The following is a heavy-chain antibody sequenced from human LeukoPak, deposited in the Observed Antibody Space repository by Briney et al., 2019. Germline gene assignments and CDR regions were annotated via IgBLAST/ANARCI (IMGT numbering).Heavy chain of an antibody. CDR3: ARGRLVGGTKELPLLDS. Sequence: GASVKASCKASGYTFTGYYVDWVRQAPGQGLEWMGWINPNSGGTSYAQNFQGRVTMTRDTSISTAYMELSSLRSDDTAVYYCARGRLVGGTKELPLLDSWGQGTLVTVSS. CDR1: GYTFTGYY. V-gene: IGHV1-2*02. D-gene: IGHD1-26*01. J-gene: IGHJ4*02. CDR2: INPNSGGT.